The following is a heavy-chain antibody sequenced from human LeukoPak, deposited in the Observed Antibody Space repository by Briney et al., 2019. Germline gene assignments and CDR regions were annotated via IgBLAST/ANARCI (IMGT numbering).Heavy chain of an antibody. V-gene: IGHV1-2*01. J-gene: IGHJ4*02. CDR2: NHSNGGDT. Sequence: AAVEVPRKASGYPLNHYYMHWVPQAPGQGFEGMGENHSNGGDTNYAQMLQGRVTNPRHTSIRTAHMELRGLGSDDAAVYYCSRANLLYCGSITCHFDYWGQGTLVTVSS. CDR1: GYPLNHYY. D-gene: IGHD2-2*01. CDR3: SRANLLYCGSITCHFDY.